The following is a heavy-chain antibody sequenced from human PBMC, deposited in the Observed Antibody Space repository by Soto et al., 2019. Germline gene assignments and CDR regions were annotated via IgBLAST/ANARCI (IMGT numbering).Heavy chain of an antibody. J-gene: IGHJ6*02. CDR2: INPSGGST. CDR3: ARDRIWGLRFLEWLPYGMDV. Sequence: ASVKVSCKASGYTFTSYYMHWVRQAPGQGLELMGIINPSGGSTSYAQKFQGRVTMTRDTSTSTVYMELSSLRSEDTAVYYCARDRIWGLRFLEWLPYGMDVWGQGTTVTVS. D-gene: IGHD3-3*01. CDR1: GYTFTSYY. V-gene: IGHV1-46*01.